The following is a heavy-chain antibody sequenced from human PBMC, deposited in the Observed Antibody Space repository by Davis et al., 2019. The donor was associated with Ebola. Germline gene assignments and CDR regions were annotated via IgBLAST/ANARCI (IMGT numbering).Heavy chain of an antibody. V-gene: IGHV3-7*01. CDR1: GFAFSSYW. Sequence: PGGSLRLSCAASGFAFSSYWMSWVRQAPGKGLEWVANIKQDGSEKYYVDSMKGRFTISRDNAKNSLYLQMSRLRAEDTAVYYCAILKGTYGMDVWGQGTTVTVSS. CDR3: AILKGTYGMDV. CDR2: IKQDGSEK. D-gene: IGHD3-10*01. J-gene: IGHJ6*02.